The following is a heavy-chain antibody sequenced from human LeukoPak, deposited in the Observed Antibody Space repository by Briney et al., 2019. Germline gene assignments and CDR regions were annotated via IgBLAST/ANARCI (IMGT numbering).Heavy chain of an antibody. Sequence: ASVKVSCKASGYTFISYDINWVRQATGQGLEWMGWMNPNSGNTGYAQKFQGRVTMTRNTSISTAYMELSSLRSEDMAVYYCARGGYSYGYVLDYWGQGTLVTVSS. CDR2: MNPNSGNT. J-gene: IGHJ4*02. CDR1: GYTFISYD. V-gene: IGHV1-8*01. D-gene: IGHD5-18*01. CDR3: ARGGYSYGYVLDY.